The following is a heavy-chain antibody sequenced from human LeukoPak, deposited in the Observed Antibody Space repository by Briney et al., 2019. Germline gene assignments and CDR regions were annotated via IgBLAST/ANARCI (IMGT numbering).Heavy chain of an antibody. CDR3: ARLGYTSGLDY. CDR1: GGSISSSSYY. D-gene: IGHD6-19*01. V-gene: IGHV4-39*01. Sequence: PSETLSLTCTVSGGSISSSSYYWGWVRQPPGKGLDWIGSIYYGGSTYYNPSPKSRVTISVDTSKNQFSLRLSSVTAADTAVYYCARLGYTSGLDYWGQGTLVTVSS. J-gene: IGHJ4*02. CDR2: IYYGGST.